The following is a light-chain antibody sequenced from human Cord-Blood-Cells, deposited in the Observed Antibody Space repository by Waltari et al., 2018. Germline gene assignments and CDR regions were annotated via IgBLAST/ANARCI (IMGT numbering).Light chain of an antibody. CDR1: QSVLYSSNKHHY. V-gene: IGKV4-1*01. CDR3: QQYYSTPLT. Sequence: DIVMTQSPDSLAVSLSERDTINCKSSQSVLYSSNKHHYLAWNQQKPGQPPKLLICWASTREAGVPDRFSGSGSGTDFTLTISSLQAEDVAVYYCQQYYSTPLTFGGGTKVEIK. J-gene: IGKJ4*01. CDR2: WAS.